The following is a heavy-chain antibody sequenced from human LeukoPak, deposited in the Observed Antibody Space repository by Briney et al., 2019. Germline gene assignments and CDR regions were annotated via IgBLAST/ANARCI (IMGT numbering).Heavy chain of an antibody. CDR3: ARVGTAMAIDY. J-gene: IGHJ4*02. V-gene: IGHV4-34*01. CDR1: GGSFSGYY. CDR2: INHSGST. Sequence: PSETLSLTCAVYGGSFSGYYWSWIRLPPGKGLEWIGEINHSGSTNYNPSLKSRVTISVDRSKNQFSLKLSSVTAADTAVYYCARVGTAMAIDYWGQGTLVTVSS. D-gene: IGHD5-18*01.